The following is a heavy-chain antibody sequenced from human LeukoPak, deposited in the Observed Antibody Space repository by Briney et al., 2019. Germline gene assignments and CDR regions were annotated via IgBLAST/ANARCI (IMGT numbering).Heavy chain of an antibody. CDR2: ISYDGSNK. Sequence: PGGSLRLSCAASGFTFSSYAMHWVRQAPGKGLEWVAVISYDGSNKYYADSVKGRFTISRDNSKNTLYLQMNSLRAEDTAVYYCARDRGGYNYVGYFDYWGQGTLVTVSS. CDR3: ARDRGGYNYVGYFDY. CDR1: GFTFSSYA. D-gene: IGHD5-24*01. J-gene: IGHJ4*02. V-gene: IGHV3-30*01.